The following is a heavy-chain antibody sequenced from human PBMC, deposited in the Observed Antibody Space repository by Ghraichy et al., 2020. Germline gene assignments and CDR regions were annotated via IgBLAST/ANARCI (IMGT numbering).Heavy chain of an antibody. CDR2: ISGSGGST. CDR3: AKIGCTNGVCYHYYYGMDV. CDR1: GFTFSSYA. V-gene: IGHV3-23*01. Sequence: LSLTCAASGFTFSSYAMSWVRQAPGKGLEWVSAISGSGGSTYYADSVKGRFTISRDNSKNTLYLQMNSLRAEDTAVYYCAKIGCTNGVCYHYYYGMDVWGQGTTVTVSS. J-gene: IGHJ6*02. D-gene: IGHD2-8*01.